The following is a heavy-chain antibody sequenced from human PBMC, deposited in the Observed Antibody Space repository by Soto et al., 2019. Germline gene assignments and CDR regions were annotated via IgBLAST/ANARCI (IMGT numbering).Heavy chain of an antibody. CDR1: GYTFTSYD. CDR2: MNPNSGNT. CDR3: YVVPAAMKWDYYYYMDV. D-gene: IGHD2-2*01. J-gene: IGHJ6*03. V-gene: IGHV1-8*01. Sequence: ASVKVSCKASGYTFTSYDINWVRQATGQGLEWMGWMNPNSGNTGYAQKFQGRVTMTRNTSISTAYMELSSLRSEDTAVYYCYVVPAAMKWDYYYYMDVWGKGTTVTVSS.